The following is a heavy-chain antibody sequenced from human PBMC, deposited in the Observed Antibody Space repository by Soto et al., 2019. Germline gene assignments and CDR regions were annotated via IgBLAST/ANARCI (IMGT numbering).Heavy chain of an antibody. D-gene: IGHD6-13*01. Sequence: SETLSLTCTVSGGSISSSSYYWGWIRQPPGKGLEWIGSIYYSGSTNYNPSLKSRVTISVDTSKNQFSLKLTSVTAADAAVYYCARHPAGPFYYWGQVTLVPFSS. J-gene: IGHJ4*02. CDR3: ARHPAGPFYY. V-gene: IGHV4-39*01. CDR2: IYYSGST. CDR1: GGSISSSSYY.